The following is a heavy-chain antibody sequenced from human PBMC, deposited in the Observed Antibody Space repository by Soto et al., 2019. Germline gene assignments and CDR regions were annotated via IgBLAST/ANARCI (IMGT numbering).Heavy chain of an antibody. Sequence: PSETLSLTCTVSGGSISSCYYYWSWIRQPPGKGLEWIGYIYYSGSTYYNPSLKSRVTISVDTSKNQFSLKLSSVTAADTAVYYCARALGRYYDSSGRPNWFDPWGQGTLVTVSS. CDR1: GGSISSCYYY. CDR2: IYYSGST. V-gene: IGHV4-30-4*01. J-gene: IGHJ5*02. CDR3: ARALGRYYDSSGRPNWFDP. D-gene: IGHD3-22*01.